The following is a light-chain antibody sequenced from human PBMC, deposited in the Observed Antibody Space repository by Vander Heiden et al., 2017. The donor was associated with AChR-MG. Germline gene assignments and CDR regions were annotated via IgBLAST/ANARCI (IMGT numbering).Light chain of an antibody. CDR1: QSVRNGY. V-gene: IGKV3-20*01. CDR2: GAS. CDR3: QQYGNAPPYT. J-gene: IGKJ2*01. Sequence: EIVLTQYPGTLSLSPGDRATVSCRASQSVRNGYLAWYQQKPGQAPRLLIYGASQRHTGIADRFSGSGSGTDFTLTISRLEPEDFAVYYCQQYGNAPPYTFGQGTKLEIK.